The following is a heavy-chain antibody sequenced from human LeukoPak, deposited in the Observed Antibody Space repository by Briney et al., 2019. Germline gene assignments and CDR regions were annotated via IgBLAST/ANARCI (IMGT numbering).Heavy chain of an antibody. J-gene: IGHJ6*03. CDR3: ARFLATWDYYYMDV. Sequence: GGSLRLSCAASGFTFRAYSINWVRQAPGKGLEWVSSISGSSHFIYYAESVKGRFTISRDNAKNSVYLQLSSLRVEDTAVYYCARFLATWDYYYMDVWGTGTTVTVSS. V-gene: IGHV3-48*01. CDR1: GFTFRAYS. CDR2: ISGSSHFI. D-gene: IGHD3-3*01.